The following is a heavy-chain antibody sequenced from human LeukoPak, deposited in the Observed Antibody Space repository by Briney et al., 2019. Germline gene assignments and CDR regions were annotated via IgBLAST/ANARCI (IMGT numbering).Heavy chain of an antibody. CDR1: GGTFSSYA. J-gene: IGHJ6*02. CDR3: AMDIVVVPAAIRGVDYYYYGMDV. Sequence: ASVKVSCKASGGTFSSYAISWVRQAPGQGLEWMGGIIPIFGTANYAQKFQGRVTITADESTSTAYMELSSLRSEDKAVYYCAMDIVVVPAAIRGVDYYYYGMDVWGQGTTVTVSS. CDR2: IIPIFGTA. D-gene: IGHD2-2*02. V-gene: IGHV1-69*01.